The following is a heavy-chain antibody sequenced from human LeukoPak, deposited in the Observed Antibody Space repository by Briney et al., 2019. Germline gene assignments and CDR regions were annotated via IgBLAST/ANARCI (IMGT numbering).Heavy chain of an antibody. CDR1: GFTFSSYS. V-gene: IGHV3-21*01. J-gene: IGHJ3*02. D-gene: IGHD5-18*01. Sequence: GGSLRPSCAASGFTFSSYSMNWVRQAPGKGLEWVSSISSSSSYIYYADSVKGRFTISRDNAKNSLYLQMNSLRAEDTAVYYCAREDTVGAFDIWGQGTMVTVSS. CDR3: AREDTVGAFDI. CDR2: ISSSSSYI.